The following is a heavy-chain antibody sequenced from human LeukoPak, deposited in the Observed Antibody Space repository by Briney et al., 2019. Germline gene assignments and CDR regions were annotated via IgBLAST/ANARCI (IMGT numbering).Heavy chain of an antibody. V-gene: IGHV4-34*01. CDR3: ARHRINWKAGRWFDP. J-gene: IGHJ5*02. D-gene: IGHD1-1*01. Sequence: PSETLSLTCAVYGGSFSGYYWSWIRQPPGKGLEWIGEINHSGSTNYNPSLKSRVTISVDTSKNQFSLKLSSVTAADTAVYYCARHRINWKAGRWFDPWGQGTLVTVSS. CDR1: GGSFSGYY. CDR2: INHSGST.